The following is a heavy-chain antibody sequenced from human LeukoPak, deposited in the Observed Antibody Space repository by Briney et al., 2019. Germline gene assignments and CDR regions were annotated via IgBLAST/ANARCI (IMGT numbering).Heavy chain of an antibody. CDR3: AILGRPYYFDY. D-gene: IGHD2-15*01. CDR1: GFTFSNFP. J-gene: IGHJ4*02. Sequence: GGSLRLSCAASGFTFSNFPMSWVRQAPGKGLEWVSGISGSGGSTDYADSVKGRFTISRDNSKNTLYLQMNSLRAEDTAVYYCAILGRPYYFDYWGQGTLVTVSS. CDR2: ISGSGGST. V-gene: IGHV3-23*01.